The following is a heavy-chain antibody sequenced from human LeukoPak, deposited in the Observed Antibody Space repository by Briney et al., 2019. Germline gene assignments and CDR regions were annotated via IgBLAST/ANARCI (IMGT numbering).Heavy chain of an antibody. J-gene: IGHJ6*03. Sequence: SETLSLTCSVSGDSISNFYWSWIRQPPGKGLEWIGYIDYRGSTSYNPSLRSRVTISIDTSKNRFSLRLSSVAAADTAVYYCARVGYCSGGSCYFRNYYYMDVWGKGTTVTVSS. D-gene: IGHD2-15*01. CDR3: ARVGYCSGGSCYFRNYYYMDV. CDR1: GDSISNFY. V-gene: IGHV4-59*01. CDR2: IDYRGST.